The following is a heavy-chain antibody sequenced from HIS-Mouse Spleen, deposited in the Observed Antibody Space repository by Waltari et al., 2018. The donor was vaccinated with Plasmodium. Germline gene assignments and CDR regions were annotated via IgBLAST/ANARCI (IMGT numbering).Heavy chain of an antibody. J-gene: IGHJ4*02. V-gene: IGHV3-13*01. CDR1: GFPFSSSD. CDR2: IGTAGDT. CDR3: ARGPTYSSSYYFDY. D-gene: IGHD6-6*01. Sequence: EVQLVESGGGLVQPGGSLGLSCAAPGFPFSSSDMHWVRQATGKGLEWVSAIGTAGDTYYPGSVKGRFTISRENAKNSLYLQMNSLRAGDTAVYYCARGPTYSSSYYFDYWGQGTLVTVSS.